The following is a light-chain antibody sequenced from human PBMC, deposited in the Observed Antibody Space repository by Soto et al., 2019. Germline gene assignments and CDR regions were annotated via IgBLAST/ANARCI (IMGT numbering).Light chain of an antibody. Sequence: QSVLTQPPSVSAAPGQKVTISCSGRNSNIGNNYVSWYQQFPGTAPKLLIYENTKRPSGIPDRFSGSKSGTSATLDITGLQTVDEADYCCGAWDNSLSAYVFGPGTKLTVL. CDR3: GAWDNSLSAYV. CDR2: ENT. V-gene: IGLV1-51*02. J-gene: IGLJ1*01. CDR1: NSNIGNNY.